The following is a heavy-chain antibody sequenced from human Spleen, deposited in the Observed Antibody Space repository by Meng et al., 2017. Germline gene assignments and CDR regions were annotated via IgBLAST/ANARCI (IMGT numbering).Heavy chain of an antibody. J-gene: IGHJ4*02. CDR1: GGSFSDYY. CDR3: ARGPITETHDYDS. Sequence: QGQPRRWGAVLLKPSEPLSLTWVVSGGSFSDYYWSWIRQPPGRGLEWIGQIKHSGSTIYNPSLKSRVTISLDTSNNHFSLKLNSVTAADTAVYFCARGPITETHDYDSWGQGTLVTVSS. CDR2: IKHSGST. D-gene: IGHD4-17*01. V-gene: IGHV4-34*01.